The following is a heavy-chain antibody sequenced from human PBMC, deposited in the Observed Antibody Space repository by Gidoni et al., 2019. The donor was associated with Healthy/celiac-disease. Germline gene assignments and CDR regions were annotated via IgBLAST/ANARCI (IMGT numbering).Heavy chain of an antibody. Sequence: QVQLQQWGAGLLKPSETLSLTCAVYGGSFSGYYWSWIRQPPGKGLEWIGEINHSGSTNYNPSLKSRVTISVDTSKNQFSLKLSSVTAADTAVYYCARGPGDCSGGSCYLGSVDYWGQGTLVTVSS. CDR2: INHSGST. CDR3: ARGPGDCSGGSCYLGSVDY. CDR1: GGSFSGYY. V-gene: IGHV4-34*01. J-gene: IGHJ4*02. D-gene: IGHD2-15*01.